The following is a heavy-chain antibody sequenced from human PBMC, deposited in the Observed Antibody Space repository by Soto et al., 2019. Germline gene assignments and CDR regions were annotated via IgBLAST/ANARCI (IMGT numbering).Heavy chain of an antibody. CDR3: ARDYGDYYDSSSYYVD. CDR1: GGSISSGGYY. Sequence: SETLSLTCTVSGGSISSGGYYWSWIRQHPGKGLEWIGYIYYSGSTYYNPSLKSRVTISVDTSKNQFSLKLSSVTAADTAVYYFARDYGDYYDSSSYYVDWGQGTPVTVSS. CDR2: IYYSGST. D-gene: IGHD3-22*01. V-gene: IGHV4-31*03. J-gene: IGHJ4*02.